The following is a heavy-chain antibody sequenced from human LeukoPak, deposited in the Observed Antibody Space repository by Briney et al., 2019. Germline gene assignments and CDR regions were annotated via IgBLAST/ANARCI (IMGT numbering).Heavy chain of an antibody. V-gene: IGHV3-9*01. Sequence: GGSLRLSCAASGFTFSSYGMHWVRQAPGKGLEWVSGISWNSGSIGYADSVKGRFTISRDNAKNMLYLQMDRLRAEDTAVYYCVPNLFDYWGQGALVTVSS. CDR1: GFTFSSYG. J-gene: IGHJ4*02. CDR3: VPNLFDY. CDR2: ISWNSGSI.